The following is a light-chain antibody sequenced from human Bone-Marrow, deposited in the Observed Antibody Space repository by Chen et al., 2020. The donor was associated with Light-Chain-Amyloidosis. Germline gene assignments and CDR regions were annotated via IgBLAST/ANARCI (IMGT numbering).Light chain of an antibody. J-gene: IGLJ3*02. CDR3: QSYQGSSQGV. CDR1: SGSIATNY. V-gene: IGLV6-57*01. Sequence: NFMLTQPHSVSESPGKTVIISCTRSSGSIATNYVQWYQQRPGSSPTTVIYVDDQRPSGFPDRFSGSIDRSSNSASLTISGLKTEDEADYYCQSYQGSSQGVFGGGTKLTVL. CDR2: VDD.